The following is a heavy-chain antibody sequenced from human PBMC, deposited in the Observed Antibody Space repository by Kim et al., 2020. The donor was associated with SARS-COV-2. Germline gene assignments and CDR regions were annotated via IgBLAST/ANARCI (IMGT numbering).Heavy chain of an antibody. V-gene: IGHV3-30*03. D-gene: IGHD6-13*01. CDR2: ISDAGFNK. Sequence: GGSLRLSCAASGFTFSSYGMHWVRRAPGKGLEWVALISDAGFNKYYADSVKGRFTISRDNSENTLYLQMNSLRPEDTAVYYCETAANTVSGMDIWGQGTTVTVSS. CDR1: GFTFSSYG. CDR3: ETAANTVSGMDI. J-gene: IGHJ6*02.